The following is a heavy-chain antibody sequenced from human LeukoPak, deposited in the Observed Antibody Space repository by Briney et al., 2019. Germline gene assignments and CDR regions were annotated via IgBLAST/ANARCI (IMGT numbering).Heavy chain of an antibody. V-gene: IGHV4-30-4*01. D-gene: IGHD2-15*01. CDR3: ARGFCSGGSCYSLHYYYGMDV. J-gene: IGHJ6*04. CDR2: IDYSGST. CDR1: GVSISSGDYY. Sequence: SQTLSLTCTVSGVSISSGDYYWSWIRQPPGKGLEWIGYIDYSGSTHYNPSLKSRVTISVDTSKNQFSLKLSSVTAADTAVYYCARGFCSGGSCYSLHYYYGMDVWGKGTTVTVSS.